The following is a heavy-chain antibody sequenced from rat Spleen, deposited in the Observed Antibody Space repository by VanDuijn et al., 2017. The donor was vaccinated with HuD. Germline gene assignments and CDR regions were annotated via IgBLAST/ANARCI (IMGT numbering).Heavy chain of an antibody. V-gene: IGHV5-20*01. CDR1: GFAFSDYY. J-gene: IGHJ2*01. CDR2: INYDGRST. Sequence: EVQLVESDGGLVRPGRSLKLSCAASGFAFSDYYMAWVRQAPTKGLEWVATINYDGRSTFYRDSVRAQFTISRDNAKSTLYLQMDSLRSEDTATYYCSTAGSFTDYYFAGGFDYWGQGVMVTVSS. CDR3: STAGSFTDYYFAGGFDY. D-gene: IGHD1-6*01.